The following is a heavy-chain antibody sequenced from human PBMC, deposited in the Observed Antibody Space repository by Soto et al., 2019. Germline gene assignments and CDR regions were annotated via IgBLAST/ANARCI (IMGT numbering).Heavy chain of an antibody. V-gene: IGHV3-23*01. CDR3: ARHGPRVYYDNSDYYYYGMDV. J-gene: IGHJ6*02. Sequence: LRLSCAASGFTFSSSAISWVRQAPGKGLEWVSAVSANGQGIYYADSVRGRFTISRDNSKNTVFLHMDSLKASDTAMYYCARHGPRVYYDNSDYYYYGMDVWGQGTTVTVSS. CDR2: VSANGQGI. CDR1: GFTFSSSA. D-gene: IGHD3-22*01.